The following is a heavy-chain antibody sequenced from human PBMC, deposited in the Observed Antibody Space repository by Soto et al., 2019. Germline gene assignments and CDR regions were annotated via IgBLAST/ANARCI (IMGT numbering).Heavy chain of an antibody. V-gene: IGHV3-23*01. CDR2: IGGSGGST. J-gene: IGHJ6*02. Sequence: LRLSCAASGFTFSSYAMNWVRQVPGKGLEWVSAIGGSGGSTYYADSVKGRFTISRDNSKNTLYLQMNSLRAADTAVYYCAKAEVAVVYYNMDGWGQGTTVTVSS. CDR1: GFTFSSYA. D-gene: IGHD6-19*01. CDR3: AKAEVAVVYYNMDG.